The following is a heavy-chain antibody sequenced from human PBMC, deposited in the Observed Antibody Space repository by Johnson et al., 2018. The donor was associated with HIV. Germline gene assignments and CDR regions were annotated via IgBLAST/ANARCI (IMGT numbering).Heavy chain of an antibody. CDR2: IWYDGSNK. CDR3: AKDQGIVGATVFDI. CDR1: GFTFSSYG. Sequence: QVQLVESGGGVVQPGRSLRLSCAASGFTFSSYGMHWVRQAPGKGLEWVAVIWYDGSNKYYADSVKGRFTISRDNSKHKLYLKMNSLSGEETAVYYCAKDQGIVGATVFDIWGQGTMVTVSS. J-gene: IGHJ3*02. V-gene: IGHV3-33*06. D-gene: IGHD1-26*01.